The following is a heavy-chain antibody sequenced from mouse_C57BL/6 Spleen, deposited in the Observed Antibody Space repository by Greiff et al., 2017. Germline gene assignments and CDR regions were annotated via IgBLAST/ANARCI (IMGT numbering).Heavy chain of an antibody. CDR1: GYTFTSYW. V-gene: IGHV1-64*01. CDR3: ASIYYGYDAWFAY. CDR2: IHPNSGST. D-gene: IGHD2-2*01. Sequence: QVQLQQSGAELVKPGASVKLSCKASGYTFTSYWMHWVKQRPGQGLEWIGMIHPNSGSTNYNEKFKSKATLTVDKSSSTAYMQLSSLTSEDSAVYYCASIYYGYDAWFAYWGQGTLVTVSA. J-gene: IGHJ3*01.